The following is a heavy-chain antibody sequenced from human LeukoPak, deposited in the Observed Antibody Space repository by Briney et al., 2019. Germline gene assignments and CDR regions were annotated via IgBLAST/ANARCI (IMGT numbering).Heavy chain of an antibody. V-gene: IGHV4-39*01. Sequence: SETLSLTCTVSGGSISSSSYCWGWIRQPPGKGLEWIGSIYYSGSTYYNPSLKSRVTISVDTSKNQFSLKLSSVTAADTAVYYCARHFSGGWYPCFDYWGQGTLVTVSS. D-gene: IGHD6-19*01. J-gene: IGHJ4*02. CDR2: IYYSGST. CDR1: GGSISSSSYC. CDR3: ARHFSGGWYPCFDY.